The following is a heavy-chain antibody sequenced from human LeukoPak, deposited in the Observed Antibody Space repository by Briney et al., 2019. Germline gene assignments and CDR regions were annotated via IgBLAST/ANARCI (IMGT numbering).Heavy chain of an antibody. CDR2: IYTGGST. Sequence: PGGSLRLSCAASGFTVSSDYMSWVRQAPGKGLEWVWVIYTGGSTYYAASVKGRFTISRDNSKNTVYLQMNSLRVDDTAVYYCARTVNHNYYAMDVWGQGTTVTVSS. CDR3: ARTVNHNYYAMDV. J-gene: IGHJ6*02. CDR1: GFTVSSDY. V-gene: IGHV3-66*01. D-gene: IGHD1-14*01.